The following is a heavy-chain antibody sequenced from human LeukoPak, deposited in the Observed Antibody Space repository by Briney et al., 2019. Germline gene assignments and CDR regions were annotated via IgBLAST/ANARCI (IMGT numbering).Heavy chain of an antibody. CDR1: GFTFSSYA. CDR3: AREVWPYYFDY. Sequence: GGSLRLSCAASGFTFSSYAMTWVRQAPGKGLEWVSTISGSGGSTYYADSVKGRFTISRDNSKNTLYLQMNSLRAEDTAVYYCAREVWPYYFDYWGQGTLVTVSS. J-gene: IGHJ4*02. CDR2: ISGSGGST. V-gene: IGHV3-23*01.